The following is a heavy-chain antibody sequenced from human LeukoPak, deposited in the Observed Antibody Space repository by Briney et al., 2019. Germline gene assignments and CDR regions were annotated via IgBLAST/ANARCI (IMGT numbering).Heavy chain of an antibody. CDR1: GFTFSSYS. V-gene: IGHV3-21*01. D-gene: IGHD3-3*01. CDR2: IRGDSTET. CDR3: ARGHFGVVLDY. J-gene: IGHJ4*02. Sequence: GGSLRLSCEGSGFTFSSYSMIWVGQAPGKGLEWVSSIRGDSTETRHADSLMGRFTIPRDNAKKSLYLQMNSLRAEDTAVYYCARGHFGVVLDYWGQGTLVTVSS.